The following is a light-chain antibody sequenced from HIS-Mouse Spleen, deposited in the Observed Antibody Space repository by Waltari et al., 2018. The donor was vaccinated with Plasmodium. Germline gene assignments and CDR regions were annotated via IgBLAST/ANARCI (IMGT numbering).Light chain of an antibody. CDR3: CSYAGSYTYV. Sequence: QSALTQPRSVSGSPGQSVTISCTGTSSDVGGYNYVSWYQQHPGKAPKLMIYDVSTLPSGVPDRFSGSKSGNTASLTISGLQAEDEADYYCCSYAGSYTYVFGTGTKVTVL. J-gene: IGLJ1*01. CDR1: SSDVGGYNY. CDR2: DVS. V-gene: IGLV2-11*01.